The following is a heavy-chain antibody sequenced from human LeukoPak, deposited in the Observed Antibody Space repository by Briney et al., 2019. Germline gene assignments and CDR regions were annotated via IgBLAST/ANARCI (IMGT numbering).Heavy chain of an antibody. Sequence: GGSLRLSCAASGFTFSSYAMSWVRQAPGKGLEWVSAISGSGGSTYYADSVKGRFTISRDNSKNTLYLQMNSLRAEDMALYYCAKGNCSSTSCYFDYWGQGTLVTVSS. CDR3: AKGNCSSTSCYFDY. CDR2: ISGSGGST. J-gene: IGHJ4*02. D-gene: IGHD2-2*01. CDR1: GFTFSSYA. V-gene: IGHV3-23*01.